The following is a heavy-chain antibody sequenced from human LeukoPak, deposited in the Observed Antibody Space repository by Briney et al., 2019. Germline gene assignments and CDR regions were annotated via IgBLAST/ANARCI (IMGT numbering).Heavy chain of an antibody. CDR3: ARRIAAAGTDPFDA. Sequence: PSETLSLTCAVYGGSFSGYYWSWIRQPPGKGLEWIGEINHSGSTNYNPSLKSRVTISVDTSKNQFSLKLSSVTAADTAVYYCARRIAAAGTDPFDAWGQGTMVTVSS. CDR2: INHSGST. V-gene: IGHV4-34*01. D-gene: IGHD6-13*01. J-gene: IGHJ3*01. CDR1: GGSFSGYY.